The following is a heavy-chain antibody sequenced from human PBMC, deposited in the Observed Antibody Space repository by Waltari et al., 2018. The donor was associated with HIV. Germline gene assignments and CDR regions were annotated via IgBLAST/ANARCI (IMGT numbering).Heavy chain of an antibody. D-gene: IGHD2-2*01. Sequence: EVQLVESGGGLIQPGGYLRLSCAASGFTFSSYWMHWVRQAPGKGLVCVSRINSDGSSTTYADSVRGRFTISRDNAKNTLYLQMNSLGAEDTAEYFCARGGYCSSAGCYASRYYFIMDVWGQGTTVTVPS. CDR1: GFTFSSYW. J-gene: IGHJ6*02. CDR2: INSDGSST. CDR3: ARGGYCSSAGCYASRYYFIMDV. V-gene: IGHV3-74*01.